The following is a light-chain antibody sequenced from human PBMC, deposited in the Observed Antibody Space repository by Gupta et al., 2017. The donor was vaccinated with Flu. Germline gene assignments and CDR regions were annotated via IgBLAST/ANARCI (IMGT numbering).Light chain of an antibody. V-gene: IGLV1-44*01. Sequence: SVLPQPPSASATPGSSFTISCSGSSSNIGSKTVNWFQQLPGTAPKLLIYRNNQRHSGVPGRFSGSKSGSATALAISRLQSEDEADYYCAAWDGSLNGYVFGTGTKVTVL. J-gene: IGLJ1*01. CDR1: SSNIGSKT. CDR3: AAWDGSLNGYV. CDR2: RNN.